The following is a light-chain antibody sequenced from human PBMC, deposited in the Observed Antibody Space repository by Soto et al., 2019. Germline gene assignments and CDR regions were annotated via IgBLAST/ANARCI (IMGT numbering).Light chain of an antibody. CDR3: QAWDGTTDV. CDR1: RVGDKY. V-gene: IGLV3-1*01. Sequence: SYELTQPPSVSVSPGQTATITCSGDRVGDKYACWYQQKSGQSPVLVISQDNKRPSGIPERFSGSNSGNTATLTIRGTQAMDEADYYCQAWDGTTDVFGTGTKVTVL. CDR2: QDN. J-gene: IGLJ1*01.